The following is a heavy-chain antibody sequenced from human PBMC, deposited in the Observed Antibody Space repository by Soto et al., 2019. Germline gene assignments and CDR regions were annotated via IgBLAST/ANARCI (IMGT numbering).Heavy chain of an antibody. V-gene: IGHV1-46*03. CDR1: VNRFIIHH. Sequence: ASVNVSCKASVNRFIIHHVHWVRQAPGQGPEWMGVINPAGSVTVYALKLQDRVTVTRDTSTSTVYMELNSLTSEDTAIYYCARDNSRTFPAAHGDKKSHSSVWWFDPWGQRTLVTVSS. D-gene: IGHD2-21*01. CDR2: INPAGSVT. CDR3: ARDNSRTFPAAHGDKKSHSSVWWFDP. J-gene: IGHJ5*02.